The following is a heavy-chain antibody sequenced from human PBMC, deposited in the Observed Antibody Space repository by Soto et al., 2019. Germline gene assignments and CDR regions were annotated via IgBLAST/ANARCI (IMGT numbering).Heavy chain of an antibody. CDR2: INHSGST. D-gene: IGHD3-10*01. V-gene: IGHV4-34*01. J-gene: IGHJ2*01. CDR3: ARGRGDGYNQHWYFDL. Sequence: QVHLQQWGAGLLKPSETLSLTCAVYGGSFSGYYWSWIRQPPGKGLEWIGEINHSGSTNYNPSLKSRVSISVGTSNNQIYLKLSSVTAADTAVYYCARGRGDGYNQHWYFDLWGRGTLVTVSS. CDR1: GGSFSGYY.